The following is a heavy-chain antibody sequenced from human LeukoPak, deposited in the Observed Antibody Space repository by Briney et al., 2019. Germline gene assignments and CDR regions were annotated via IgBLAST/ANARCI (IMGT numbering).Heavy chain of an antibody. D-gene: IGHD2-2*01. CDR3: ARLGEGYCSSTSCIPPFDY. Sequence: PGGSLRLSCAASGFTFSSYWMHWVRQVPGKGLVWVSRINSDGSSTSYAQKFQGRVTMTRDTSTSTVYMELSSLRSEDTAVYYCARLGEGYCSSTSCIPPFDYWGQGTLVTVSS. V-gene: IGHV3-74*01. CDR2: INSDGSST. CDR1: GFTFSSYW. J-gene: IGHJ4*02.